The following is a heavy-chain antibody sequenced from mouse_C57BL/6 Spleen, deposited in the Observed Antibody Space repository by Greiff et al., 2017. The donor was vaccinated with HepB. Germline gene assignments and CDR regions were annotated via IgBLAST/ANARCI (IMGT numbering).Heavy chain of an antibody. CDR3: ARDGGITTVVADDY. Sequence: QVHVKQSGAELARPGASVKMSCKASGYTFTSYTMHWVKQRPGQGLEWIGYINPSSGYTKYNQKFKDKATLTADKSSSTAYMQLSSLTSEDSAVYYCARDGGITTVVADDYWGQGTTLTVSS. V-gene: IGHV1-4*01. CDR2: INPSSGYT. D-gene: IGHD1-1*01. J-gene: IGHJ2*01. CDR1: GYTFTSYT.